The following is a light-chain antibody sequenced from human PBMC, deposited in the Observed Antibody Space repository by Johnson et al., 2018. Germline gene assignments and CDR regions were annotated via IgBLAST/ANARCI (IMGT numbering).Light chain of an antibody. CDR2: ENN. CDR1: SSNIGNNY. CDR3: GTWDSSRSAGNV. V-gene: IGLV1-51*02. Sequence: SVLTQPPSVSAAPGQKVTISCSGSSSNIGNNYVSWYQQLPGTAPKLLIYENNKRPSGIPDRFSGSKSGTSATLGITGLQTGDEADYDCGTWDSSRSAGNVFGTGTKVTVL. J-gene: IGLJ1*01.